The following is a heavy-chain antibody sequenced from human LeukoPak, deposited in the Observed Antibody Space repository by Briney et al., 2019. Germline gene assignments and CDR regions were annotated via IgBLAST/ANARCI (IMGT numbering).Heavy chain of an antibody. CDR1: GYTFTSYG. CDR3: ARDVTDSSGWPGWDYYYYGMDV. J-gene: IGHJ6*02. D-gene: IGHD6-19*01. Sequence: ASVKVSCKASGYTFTSYGISWVRQAPGQGLEWMGWISAYNGNTNYAQKLQGRVTMTTDTSTSTAYMELRSLRSDDTAVYYCARDVTDSSGWPGWDYYYYGMDVWGQGTTVTVSS. V-gene: IGHV1-18*01. CDR2: ISAYNGNT.